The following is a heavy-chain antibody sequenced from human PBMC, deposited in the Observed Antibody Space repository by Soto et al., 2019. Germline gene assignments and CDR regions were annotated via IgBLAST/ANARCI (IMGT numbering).Heavy chain of an antibody. J-gene: IGHJ5*02. D-gene: IGHD3-22*01. V-gene: IGHV4-59*01. CDR3: AREKPPPKEDSSGYYYGWFDP. Sequence: SETLSLTCSVSGGSISSYYWSWIRQPPGKGLEWIGYIYYSGSTNYNPSLKSRVTISVDTSKNQFSLKLSSVTAADTAVYYSAREKPPPKEDSSGYYYGWFDPWGQGTLVTVSS. CDR1: GGSISSYY. CDR2: IYYSGST.